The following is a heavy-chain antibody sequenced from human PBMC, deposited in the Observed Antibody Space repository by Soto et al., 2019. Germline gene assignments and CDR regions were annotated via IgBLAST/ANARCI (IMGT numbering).Heavy chain of an antibody. D-gene: IGHD6-13*01. V-gene: IGHV1-18*01. CDR3: ARDYLAAAPNWFDP. Sequence: KLQGRITMTTDTSTSTAYMELRSLRFDDTAVYYCARDYLAAAPNWFDPWGQGTLVTVSS. J-gene: IGHJ5*02.